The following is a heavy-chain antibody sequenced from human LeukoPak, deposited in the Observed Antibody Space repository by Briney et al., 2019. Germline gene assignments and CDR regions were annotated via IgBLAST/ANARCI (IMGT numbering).Heavy chain of an antibody. V-gene: IGHV3-30*02. J-gene: IGHJ4*02. CDR1: GFTLSSYG. CDR3: AKAPVRGVISHLDY. Sequence: GGSLRLSCAASGFTLSSYGMHWVRQAPGKGLEWVAFIRYDGSNKHYADSVKGRFTISRDNSENTPWLQMTSLRAEDTAVYYCAKAPVRGVISHLDYWGQGTLVTVSS. CDR2: IRYDGSNK. D-gene: IGHD3-10*01.